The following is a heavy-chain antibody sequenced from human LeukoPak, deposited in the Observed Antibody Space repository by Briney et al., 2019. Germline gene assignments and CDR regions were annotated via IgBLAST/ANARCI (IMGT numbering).Heavy chain of an antibody. D-gene: IGHD1-1*01. J-gene: IGHJ3*02. CDR1: GFTFSSYD. CDR2: ISSSSDYI. V-gene: IGHV3-21*04. CDR3: ARYNWNGPSAFDI. Sequence: GGSLRLSCAASGFTFSSYDMSWVRQDPGRGLEGGSSISSSSDYIYHADSVKGRFTISRDNPKKSLYLQMNSLRAEDTAVYYCARYNWNGPSAFDIWGQGTMVTVSS.